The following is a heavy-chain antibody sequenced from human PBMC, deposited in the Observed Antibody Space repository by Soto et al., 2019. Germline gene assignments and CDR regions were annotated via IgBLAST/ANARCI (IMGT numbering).Heavy chain of an antibody. CDR3: ARGFRLVGARFYYYYGMDV. V-gene: IGHV4-34*01. CDR1: GGSFSGYY. J-gene: IGHJ6*02. CDR2: INHSGST. D-gene: IGHD1-26*01. Sequence: PSETLSLTCAVYGGSFSGYYWSWIRQPPGKGLEWIGEINHSGSTNYNPSLKSRVTISVDTSKNQFSLKPSSVTAADTAVYYCARGFRLVGARFYYYYGMDVWGQGTTVTVSS.